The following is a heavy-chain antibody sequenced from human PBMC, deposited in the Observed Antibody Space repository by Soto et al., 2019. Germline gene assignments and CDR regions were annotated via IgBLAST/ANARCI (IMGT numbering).Heavy chain of an antibody. CDR2: ISSSSSYI. D-gene: IGHD6-6*01. CDR3: ARDRPPLTYYYYYGMDV. J-gene: IGHJ6*02. Sequence: GGSLRLSCAASGFTFSSYSMNWVRQAPGKGLEWVSSISSSSSYIYYADSVKGRFTISRDNAKNSLYLQMNSLRAEDTAVYYCARDRPPLTYYYYYGMDVWGQGTTVTVSS. V-gene: IGHV3-21*01. CDR1: GFTFSSYS.